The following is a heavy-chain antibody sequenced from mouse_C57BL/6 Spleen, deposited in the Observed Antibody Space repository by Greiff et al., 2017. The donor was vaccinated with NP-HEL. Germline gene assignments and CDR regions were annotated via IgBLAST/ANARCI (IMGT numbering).Heavy chain of an antibody. CDR2: ISSGGSYT. J-gene: IGHJ2*01. CDR1: GFTFSSYG. Sequence: EVQGVESGGDLVKPGGSLKLSCAASGFTFSSYGMSWVRQTPDKRLEWVATISSGGSYTYYPDSVKGRFTISRDNAKNTLYLQMSSLKSEDTAMYYCARQGAITTSYFDYWGQGTTLTVSS. CDR3: ARQGAITTSYFDY. D-gene: IGHD2-4*01. V-gene: IGHV5-6*01.